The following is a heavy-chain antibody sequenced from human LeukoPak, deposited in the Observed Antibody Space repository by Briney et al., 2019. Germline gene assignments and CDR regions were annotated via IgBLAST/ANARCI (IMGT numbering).Heavy chain of an antibody. V-gene: IGHV3-72*01. Sequence: GGSLRLSCAASGFTFNDHYMDWVRQAPGKGLEWVGRIRNKVYSYSTEYAASVKGRFTISRDDSKNSLYLQMNSLRTEDTAVYYCAKEVAARPPSPNFDYWGQGTLVTVSS. CDR3: AKEVAARPPSPNFDY. J-gene: IGHJ4*02. CDR1: GFTFNDHY. D-gene: IGHD6-6*01. CDR2: IRNKVYSYST.